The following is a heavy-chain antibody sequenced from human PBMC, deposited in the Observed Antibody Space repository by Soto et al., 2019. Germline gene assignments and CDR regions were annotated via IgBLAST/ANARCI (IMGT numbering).Heavy chain of an antibody. CDR1: GYTCTSWG. D-gene: IGHD5-12*01. CDR2: ISAYNGNT. V-gene: IGHV1-18*01. Sequence: APARSSCKAFGYTCTSWGITWQRQAPGQGLEWMGWISAYNGNTNYAQKLQGRVTMTTDTSTSTAYMELRSLRSDDTAVYYCATYLVAKQYYYYYYGMDVWGQGTTVTVSS. J-gene: IGHJ6*02. CDR3: ATYLVAKQYYYYYYGMDV.